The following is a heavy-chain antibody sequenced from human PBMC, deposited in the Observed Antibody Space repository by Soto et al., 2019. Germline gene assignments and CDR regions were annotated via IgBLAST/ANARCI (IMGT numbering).Heavy chain of an antibody. CDR1: GYTFTSYD. V-gene: IGHV1-8*01. CDR3: ARGRYSSGWHLDDAFDI. D-gene: IGHD6-19*01. Sequence: QVQLVQSGAEVKKPGASVKVSCKASGYTFTSYDINWVRQATGQGLEWMGWMNPNSGNTGYAQKFQGRVTMTRNTSISTAYMELSSLRSEDTAVYYCARGRYSSGWHLDDAFDIWGQGTMVTVSS. CDR2: MNPNSGNT. J-gene: IGHJ3*02.